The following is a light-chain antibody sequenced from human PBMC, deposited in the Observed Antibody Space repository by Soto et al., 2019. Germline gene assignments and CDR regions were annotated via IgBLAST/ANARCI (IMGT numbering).Light chain of an antibody. CDR2: AAS. Sequence: DIQMTQSPSSLSASVGDRVTITCRASRSISTYLNWYQQKPGKAPKLLIYAASSLQSGVPSRFSGSGSGTDFTLTISSLQAEDCATYYCQVSDSTWTFGQGTKVHI. J-gene: IGKJ1*01. CDR1: RSISTY. V-gene: IGKV1-39*01. CDR3: QVSDSTWT.